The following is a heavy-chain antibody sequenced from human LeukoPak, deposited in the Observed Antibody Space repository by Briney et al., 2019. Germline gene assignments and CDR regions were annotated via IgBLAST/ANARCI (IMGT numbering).Heavy chain of an antibody. CDR3: ARSNDPYYNSKIVSDF. V-gene: IGHV4-59*08. Sequence: PSETLSLTCTVSGGSITNFYWGWIRQPPGTGLQWVGYILYTGITSYNPSLKSRLTLSVDTSIHQFSLTLTSVTAADTAIYYCARSNDPYYNSKIVSDFWGQGTLVTVSS. J-gene: IGHJ4*02. CDR2: ILYTGIT. D-gene: IGHD3-22*01. CDR1: GGSITNFY.